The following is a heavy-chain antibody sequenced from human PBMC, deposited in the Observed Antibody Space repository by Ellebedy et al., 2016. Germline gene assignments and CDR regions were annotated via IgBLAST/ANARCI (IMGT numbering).Heavy chain of an antibody. Sequence: SETLSLTCAVYGGSFSGYYWSWIRQPPGKGLEWIGEINHSGSTNSHPSLKTRVTISVDTSKNQFSLKLSSVTAADTAVYYCARGRRGDYDILTGPYFDYWGQGTLVTVSS. CDR1: GGSFSGYY. CDR2: INHSGST. D-gene: IGHD3-9*01. J-gene: IGHJ4*02. CDR3: ARGRRGDYDILTGPYFDY. V-gene: IGHV4-34*01.